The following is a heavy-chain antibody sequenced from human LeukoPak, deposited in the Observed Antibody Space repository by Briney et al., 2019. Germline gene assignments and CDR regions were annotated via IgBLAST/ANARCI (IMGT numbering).Heavy chain of an antibody. V-gene: IGHV4-59*01. J-gene: IGHJ4*02. CDR1: GDFIRNYY. CDR3: ARGSDTFES. CDR2: IYYSGST. Sequence: PSETLSLTCTVSGDFIRNYYWSWIRQPPGKGLEWIGYIYYSGSTNYNPSLKSRVTISVDTSKNQFSLRLTTVTTADTAVYYCARGSDTFESWGQGTLVTVSS.